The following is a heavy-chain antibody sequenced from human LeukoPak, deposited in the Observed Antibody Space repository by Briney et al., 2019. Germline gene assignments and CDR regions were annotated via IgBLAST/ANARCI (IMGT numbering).Heavy chain of an antibody. CDR3: ARGSSSSRGLDY. CDR1: GFTFSSYS. D-gene: IGHD6-6*01. CDR2: ISSSSSTI. Sequence: GGSVSFSCAASGFTFSSYSLNWVGQAQGMGREGVSYISSSSSTIYYADSVKGRFTISRDNAKNSLYLQMNSLRAEDTAVYYCARGSSSSRGLDYWGQGTLVTVSS. V-gene: IGHV3-48*04. J-gene: IGHJ4*02.